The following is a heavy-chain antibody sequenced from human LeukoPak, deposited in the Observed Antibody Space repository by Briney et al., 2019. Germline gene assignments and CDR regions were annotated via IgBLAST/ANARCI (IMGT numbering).Heavy chain of an antibody. V-gene: IGHV4-31*03. CDR1: GGSITSDGYL. CDR2: IYYTGNT. Sequence: SETLPLTCTVSGGSITSDGYLWSWIRQHPGKGLEWIGDIYYTGNTKYNPSLKSRLTISVDTSKNQFSLKLSSVTAADTAVYYCAGRNYYDSSGYPGFDYWGQGTLVTVSS. D-gene: IGHD3-22*01. CDR3: AGRNYYDSSGYPGFDY. J-gene: IGHJ4*02.